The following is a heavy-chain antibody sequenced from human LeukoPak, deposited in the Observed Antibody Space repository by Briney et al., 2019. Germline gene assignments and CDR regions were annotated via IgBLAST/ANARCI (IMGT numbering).Heavy chain of an antibody. CDR3: ARDVQLWYNWFDP. Sequence: PSETLSLTCTVPGGSISSYYWSWIRQPPGKGLEWIGYIYYSGSTNYNPSLKSRVTISVDTSKNQFSLKLSSVTAADTAVYYCARDVQLWYNWFDPWGQGTLVTVSS. J-gene: IGHJ5*02. V-gene: IGHV4-59*01. D-gene: IGHD5-18*01. CDR2: IYYSGST. CDR1: GGSISSYY.